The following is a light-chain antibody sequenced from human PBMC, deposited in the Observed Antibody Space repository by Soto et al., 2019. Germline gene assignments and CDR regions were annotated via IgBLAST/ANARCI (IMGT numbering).Light chain of an antibody. Sequence: EIVLTQSPGTLSLSPGKRATLSCRASQSISSSYLAWYQQRPGQAPRLLIYGASSRATGIPARFSGSGSGTDFTLTISSLEPEDFAVYYCQQRSNWPQTFGQGTKVDIK. J-gene: IGKJ1*01. CDR1: QSISSSY. V-gene: IGKV3D-20*02. CDR2: GAS. CDR3: QQRSNWPQT.